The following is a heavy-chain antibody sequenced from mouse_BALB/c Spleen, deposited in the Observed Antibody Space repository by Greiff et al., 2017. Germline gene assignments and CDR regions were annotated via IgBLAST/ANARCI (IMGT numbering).Heavy chain of an antibody. CDR2: IDPETGGT. V-gene: IGHV1-15*01. CDR1: GYTFTDYE. D-gene: IGHD2-1*01. J-gene: IGHJ4*01. CDR3: TREGNYVAMDY. Sequence: QVHVKQSGAELVRPGASVTLSCKASGYTFTDYEMHWVKQTPVHGLEWIGAIDPETGGTAYNQKFKGKATLTADKSSSTAYMELRSLTSEDSAVYYCTREGNYVAMDYWGQGTSVTVSS.